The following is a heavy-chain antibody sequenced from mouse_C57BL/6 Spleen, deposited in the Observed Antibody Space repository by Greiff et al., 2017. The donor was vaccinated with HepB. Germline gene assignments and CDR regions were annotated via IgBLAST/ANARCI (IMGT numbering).Heavy chain of an antibody. CDR3: AKPDGNYPYWYFEV. J-gene: IGHJ1*03. Sequence: VQGVESGPGLVAPSQSLSITCTVSGFSLTSYGVSWVRQPPGKGLEWLGGIWGDGSTTYYSALVSRLSISKDNSKSQVILKLNSLQNDDTATYCCAKPDGNYPYWYFEVWGTGTTVTVA. D-gene: IGHD2-1*01. CDR2: IWGDGST. V-gene: IGHV2-3*01. CDR1: GFSLTSYG.